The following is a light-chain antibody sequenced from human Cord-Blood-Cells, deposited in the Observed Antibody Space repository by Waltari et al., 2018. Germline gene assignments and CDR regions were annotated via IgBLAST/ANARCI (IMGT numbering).Light chain of an antibody. CDR2: DVS. CDR1: RRDVGGYNY. CDR3: SSYTSSSTRV. Sequence: QCALTQPVSVSGSPGQSITISCTGTRRDVGGYNYVSWYQQHPGKAPNPMIYDVSTGPSGVSNRFSGAKSGNTASLTISGLQAEDEADYYCSSYTSSSTRVFGGGTKLTIL. J-gene: IGLJ3*02. V-gene: IGLV2-14*01.